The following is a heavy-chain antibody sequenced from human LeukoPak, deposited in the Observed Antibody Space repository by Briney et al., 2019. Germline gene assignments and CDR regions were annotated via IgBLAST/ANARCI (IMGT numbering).Heavy chain of an antibody. Sequence: GGSLRLSCAASGFIFSNYGMNWVRQAPGKGLEWVAAISASGSATSYADSVRGRFTISRDNSKSTLFLQMNTLRAEDTAVYYCAKDRTVGASYWYFDLWGRSTLVTVSS. J-gene: IGHJ2*01. D-gene: IGHD1-26*01. CDR3: AKDRTVGASYWYFDL. V-gene: IGHV3-23*01. CDR1: GFIFSNYG. CDR2: ISASGSAT.